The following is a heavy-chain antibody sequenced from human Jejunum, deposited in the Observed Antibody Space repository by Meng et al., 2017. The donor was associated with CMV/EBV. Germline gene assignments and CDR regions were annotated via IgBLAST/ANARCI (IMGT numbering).Heavy chain of an antibody. D-gene: IGHD3-3*01. J-gene: IGHJ4*02. V-gene: IGHV3-48*04. Sequence: AASVFIFSSYSMNWVRQAPGKGLEWVSHISSSSTTIHYADSVKGRFTISRDNAKNSLYLQMNSLRAEDTAVYYCARDSGWLESFDYWGQGTLVTVSS. CDR1: VFIFSSYS. CDR2: ISSSSTTI. CDR3: ARDSGWLESFDY.